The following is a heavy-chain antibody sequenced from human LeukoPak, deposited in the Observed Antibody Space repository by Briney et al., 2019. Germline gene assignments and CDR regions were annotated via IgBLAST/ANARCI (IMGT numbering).Heavy chain of an antibody. D-gene: IGHD4-17*01. Sequence: ASVKVSCKASEYTFTGYHIHWVRQAPGQGLEWMGWISACNGNTNYAQKLQGRVTMTTDTSTSTAYMELRSLRSDDTAVYYCARKGDYGDYIDYWGQGTLVTVSS. J-gene: IGHJ4*02. V-gene: IGHV1-18*04. CDR1: EYTFTGYH. CDR3: ARKGDYGDYIDY. CDR2: ISACNGNT.